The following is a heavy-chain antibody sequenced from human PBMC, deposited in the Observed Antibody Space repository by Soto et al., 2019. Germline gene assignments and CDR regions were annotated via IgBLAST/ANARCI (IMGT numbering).Heavy chain of an antibody. D-gene: IGHD6-19*01. V-gene: IGHV3-33*01. Sequence: QVQLVESGGGVVQPGRSLRLSCAASGFTFSSYGMHWVRQAPGKGLEWVAVIWYDGSNKYYADSVKGRFTISRDNSKNTLYLQMNSLRAEDTAVYYCARDPGSGWPPDEYWGQGTLVTVSS. CDR2: IWYDGSNK. CDR3: ARDPGSGWPPDEY. J-gene: IGHJ4*02. CDR1: GFTFSSYG.